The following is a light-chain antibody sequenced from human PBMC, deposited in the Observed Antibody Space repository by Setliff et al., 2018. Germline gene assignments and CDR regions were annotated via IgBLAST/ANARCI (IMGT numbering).Light chain of an antibody. CDR1: SSDVGAYNY. J-gene: IGLJ1*01. CDR2: DVS. CDR3: CSYAGNSYV. Sequence: QSVLTQPASVSGSPGQSITISCTGTSSDVGAYNYVSWYQQHPGKAPKLMIYDVSNRPSGVSNRFSGSKSGNTASLTISGLQAEDEADYYCCSYAGNSYVFGTGTKVTVL. V-gene: IGLV2-14*01.